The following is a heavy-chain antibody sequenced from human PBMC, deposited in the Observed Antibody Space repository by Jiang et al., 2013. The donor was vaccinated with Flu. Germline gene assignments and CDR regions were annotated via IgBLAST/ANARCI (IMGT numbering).Heavy chain of an antibody. V-gene: IGHV3-20*04. Sequence: LRLSCTASGFTFDDRRHERRVRQAPREGLEWVSGISWSGGSTGYAESVEGRFTISRDNAKNSLYLQMNSLRAEDTAFYYCTRGRFGSVGATTPDYWGQGTLVT. CDR2: ISWSGGST. CDR1: GFTFDDRR. J-gene: IGHJ4*02. D-gene: IGHD1-26*01. CDR3: TRGRFGSVGATTPDY.